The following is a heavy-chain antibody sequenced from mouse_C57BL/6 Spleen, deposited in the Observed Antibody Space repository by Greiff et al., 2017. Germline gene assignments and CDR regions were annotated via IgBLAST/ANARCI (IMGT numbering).Heavy chain of an antibody. V-gene: IGHV1-81*01. CDR1: GYTFTSYG. CDR2: IYPRSGNT. Sequence: QVQLQQSGAELARPGASVKLSCKASGYTFTSYGISWVKQRTGQGLEWIGEIYPRSGNTYYNEKFKGKATLTADKSSSTAYMELRSLTSEDSAVYFCARSGYDYDAYAMDFWGQGTSVTVSS. D-gene: IGHD2-4*01. J-gene: IGHJ4*01. CDR3: ARSGYDYDAYAMDF.